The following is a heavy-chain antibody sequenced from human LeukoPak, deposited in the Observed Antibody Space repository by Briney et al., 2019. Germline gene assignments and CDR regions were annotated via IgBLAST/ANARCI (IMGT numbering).Heavy chain of an antibody. J-gene: IGHJ6*02. CDR3: ARRRDYYYGMDV. CDR2: ISYDGGNN. CDR1: GFSFSSYA. Sequence: PGGSLRLSCAASGFSFSSYAMRWVRQDPGKGLEWVAIISYDGGNNYYAESVKGRFTISRDNSKNTLYLQMNSLRAEDTAVYYCARRRDYYYGMDVWGQGTTVTVSS. V-gene: IGHV3-30*14.